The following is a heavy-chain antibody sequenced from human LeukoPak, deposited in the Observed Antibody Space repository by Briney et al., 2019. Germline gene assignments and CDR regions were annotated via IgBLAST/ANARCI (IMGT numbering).Heavy chain of an antibody. V-gene: IGHV4-34*01. Sequence: SETLSLTCAVYGGSFSGYYWSWIRQPPGKGLEWIGEINHSGSTNYNPSLKSRVTISADTSKNQFSLKLSSVTAADTAVYYCARGQDIVVVVAARVGYFDYWGQGTLVTVSS. CDR1: GGSFSGYY. J-gene: IGHJ4*02. D-gene: IGHD2-15*01. CDR3: ARGQDIVVVVAARVGYFDY. CDR2: INHSGST.